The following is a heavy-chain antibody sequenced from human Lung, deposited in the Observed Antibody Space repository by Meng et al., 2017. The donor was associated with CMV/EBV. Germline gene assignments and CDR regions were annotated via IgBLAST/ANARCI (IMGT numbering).Heavy chain of an antibody. V-gene: IGHV1-69*10. CDR2: IIPIFAIA. CDR1: RNTFSSYT. J-gene: IGHJ6*02. Sequence: SVKVSXKASRNTFSSYTLTWVRQAPGQGLEWMGGIIPIFAIANYAQSFRGRVTISADTSTSTDYMELRGLRSEDTAVYYCAVYCGTTRSYDGYGMDVWGQGTMVTVSS. D-gene: IGHD2-2*01. CDR3: AVYCGTTRSYDGYGMDV.